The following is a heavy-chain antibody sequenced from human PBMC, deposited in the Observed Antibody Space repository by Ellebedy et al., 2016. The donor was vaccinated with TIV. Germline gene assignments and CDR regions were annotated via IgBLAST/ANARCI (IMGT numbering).Heavy chain of an antibody. Sequence: GGSLRLSCAASGFTFSSYAMTWVRQAPGKGLEWVSAISANGGSSYYADSVKGRFTISRDNSKNTLYLQMNSLRVEDTAVYYCAKGGGSYQRIDYWGQGTLVTVSS. CDR3: AKGGGSYQRIDY. D-gene: IGHD1-26*01. CDR1: GFTFSSYA. V-gene: IGHV3-23*01. CDR2: ISANGGSS. J-gene: IGHJ4*02.